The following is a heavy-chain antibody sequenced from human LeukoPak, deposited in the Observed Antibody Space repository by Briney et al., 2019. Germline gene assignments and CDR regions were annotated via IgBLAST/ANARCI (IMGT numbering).Heavy chain of an antibody. CDR2: ISYDGSNK. V-gene: IGHV3-30-3*01. D-gene: IGHD2-2*01. Sequence: GGSLRLSCAASGFTFSSYAMHWVRHAPGKGLERVAVISYDGSNKYYADSVKGRFTISRDNSKNTLYLQMNSLRAEDTAVYYCARGDLLVVPAANFDYWGQGTLVTVSS. J-gene: IGHJ4*02. CDR3: ARGDLLVVPAANFDY. CDR1: GFTFSSYA.